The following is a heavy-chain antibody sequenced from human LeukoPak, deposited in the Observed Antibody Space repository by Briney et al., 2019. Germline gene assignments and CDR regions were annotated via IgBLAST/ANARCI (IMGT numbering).Heavy chain of an antibody. CDR3: ARDERSWFDP. J-gene: IGHJ5*02. CDR1: GASVTRYY. Sequence: SETLSLTCSVSGASVTRYYWSWIRQPVGKGLEWFGRIYTNGTVNYNPSLKRRVTMSREMSKNQFSLKLTSVTAADTAVYYCARDERSWFDPWGQGTLVTVSS. V-gene: IGHV4-4*07. CDR2: IYTNGTV.